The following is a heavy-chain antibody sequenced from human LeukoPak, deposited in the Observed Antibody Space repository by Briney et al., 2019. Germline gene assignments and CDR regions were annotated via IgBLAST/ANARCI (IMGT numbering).Heavy chain of an antibody. V-gene: IGHV3-30-3*01. J-gene: IGHJ4*02. D-gene: IGHD6-19*01. CDR2: ISYDGSNK. Sequence: GRSLRLSCAASGFTFSSYAMHWVRQAPGKGLEWVAVISYDGSNKYYADSVKGQFTISRDNSKNTPYLQMNSLRAEDTAVYYCASLNIAVAGTFDYWGQGTLVTVSS. CDR1: GFTFSSYA. CDR3: ASLNIAVAGTFDY.